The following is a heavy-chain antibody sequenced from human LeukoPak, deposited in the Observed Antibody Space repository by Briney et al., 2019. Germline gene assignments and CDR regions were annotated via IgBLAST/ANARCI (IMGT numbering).Heavy chain of an antibody. CDR2: IKQDGSEK. V-gene: IGHV3-7*05. D-gene: IGHD3-3*01. J-gene: IGHJ4*02. CDR1: RFTFSSYW. CDR3: TRVGYYPFLDY. Sequence: GGSLRLSCEASRFTFSSYWMSWVRQAPGKGLEWVANIKQDGSEKSYVDSVRGRFTISRDNAKNSLYLQMNRLRAEDTAVYYCTRVGYYPFLDYWGQGVLVIVSS.